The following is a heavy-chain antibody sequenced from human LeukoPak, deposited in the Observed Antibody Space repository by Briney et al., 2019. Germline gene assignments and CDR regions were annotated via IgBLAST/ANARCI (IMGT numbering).Heavy chain of an antibody. J-gene: IGHJ4*02. Sequence: PGGSLRLSCAASGFTFSNSAMTWVRQAPGKGLDWVSAINGDGGRTYHADSVKGRFTISRDNSKNTLYLEMNSLRAEDTAVYYCAKKWGAYFDYWGQGTLVTVSS. V-gene: IGHV3-23*01. CDR3: AKKWGAYFDY. CDR2: INGDGGRT. D-gene: IGHD3-16*01. CDR1: GFTFSNSA.